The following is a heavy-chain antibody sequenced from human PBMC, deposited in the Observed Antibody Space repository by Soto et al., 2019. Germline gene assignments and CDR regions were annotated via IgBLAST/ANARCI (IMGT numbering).Heavy chain of an antibody. V-gene: IGHV5-51*01. CDR2: IYPGDSDT. CDR1: GYSFTSYW. Sequence: GESLKISCKGSGYSFTSYWIGWVRQMPGKGLEWMGIIYPGDSDTRYSPSFQGQVTISADKSISTAYLQWSSLKASDTATHYCARRLYYDILTGYPHEGMDVWGQGTTVTVSS. CDR3: ARRLYYDILTGYPHEGMDV. J-gene: IGHJ6*02. D-gene: IGHD3-9*01.